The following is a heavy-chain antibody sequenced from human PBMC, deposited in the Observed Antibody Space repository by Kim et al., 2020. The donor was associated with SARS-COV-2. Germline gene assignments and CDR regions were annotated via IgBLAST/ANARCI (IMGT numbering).Heavy chain of an antibody. CDR2: IYYSGST. J-gene: IGHJ4*02. D-gene: IGHD3-16*01. Sequence: SETLSLTCSVSGGSVNRGHFYWSWIRQPPGKGLEWIGYIYYSGSTIYNPSLKSRVTISLDPSKNQFSLTLTSVAAADSAVYYCATGRGTGGTPISYLDSWGQGTLVTVSP. V-gene: IGHV4-61*01. CDR1: GGSVNRGHFY. CDR3: ATGRGTGGTPISYLDS.